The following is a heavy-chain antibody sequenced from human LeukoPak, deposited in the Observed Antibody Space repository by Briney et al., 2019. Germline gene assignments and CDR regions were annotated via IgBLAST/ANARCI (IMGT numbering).Heavy chain of an antibody. CDR2: IDPKNGAT. J-gene: IGHJ1*01. D-gene: IGHD6-13*01. CDR1: GYTFTAYY. V-gene: IGHV1-2*02. Sequence: ASVKVSCKASGYTFTAYYIHWVRQAPGQGLEWMGWIDPKNGATGYAQKFQGRVNMTRDTSINIAYMELNFLRSDDTAVHFCATGERGSSWWDELYHWGQGTLVTVSS. CDR3: ATGERGSSWWDELYH.